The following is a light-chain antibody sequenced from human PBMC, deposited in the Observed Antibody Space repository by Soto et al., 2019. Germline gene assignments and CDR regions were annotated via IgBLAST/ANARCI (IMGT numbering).Light chain of an antibody. J-gene: IGKJ4*01. CDR2: DAS. CDR1: QSVSSS. Sequence: EIVMTQSPATLSVSPGDRATLSCRASQSVSSSLAWYQQIPGQAPRLLIYDASTRATGIPARFGGSGSGTEFTLTISRLQSEDFAVYYCQQYNNWPPLTFGRGTKVELK. CDR3: QQYNNWPPLT. V-gene: IGKV3-15*01.